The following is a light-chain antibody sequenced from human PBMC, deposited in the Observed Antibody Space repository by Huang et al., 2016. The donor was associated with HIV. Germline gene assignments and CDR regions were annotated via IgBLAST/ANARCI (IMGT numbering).Light chain of an antibody. CDR3: QKYHSAPFT. J-gene: IGKJ3*01. V-gene: IGKV1-27*01. Sequence: DIQMTQSPSSLSASVGDRVTITRRASQGIANYLAWYQQKPGKVPKLLIYAASTFQSGVPSRFSGSGSGTDFTLTISSLQPEDVATYYCQKYHSAPFTFGPGTKVDIK. CDR1: QGIANY. CDR2: AAS.